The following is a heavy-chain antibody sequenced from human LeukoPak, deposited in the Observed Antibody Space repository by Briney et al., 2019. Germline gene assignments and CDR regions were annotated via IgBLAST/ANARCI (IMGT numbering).Heavy chain of an antibody. CDR2: ISGSGGST. CDR3: AKDLDYYDSNTHPGAFDI. V-gene: IGHV3-23*01. Sequence: PGGSLRLSCAASGFTFSSYAMSWVRQAPGKGLEWVSAISGSGGSTYYADSVKGRFTISRDNSKNTLYLQMNSLRAEDTAVYYCAKDLDYYDSNTHPGAFDIWGQGTMVTVSS. D-gene: IGHD3-22*01. J-gene: IGHJ3*02. CDR1: GFTFSSYA.